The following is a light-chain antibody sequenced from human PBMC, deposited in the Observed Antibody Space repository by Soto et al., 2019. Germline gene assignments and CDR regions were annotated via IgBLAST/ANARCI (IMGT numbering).Light chain of an antibody. CDR3: QQRYDWPPLT. CDR2: DAS. J-gene: IGKJ4*01. Sequence: EIVLTQSPATLSLSPGERAILSCRATQSVHSYLAWYQQKPGQAPRLLVYDASNRATGIPVRFSGSGSGTDLTLTISSLVPEDFAAYYCQQRYDWPPLTFGGGTKVEI. V-gene: IGKV3-11*01. CDR1: QSVHSY.